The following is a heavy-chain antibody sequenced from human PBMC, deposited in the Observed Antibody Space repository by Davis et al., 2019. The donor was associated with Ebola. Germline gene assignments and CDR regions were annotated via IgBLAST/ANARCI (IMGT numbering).Heavy chain of an antibody. CDR3: ARVEAAFDI. J-gene: IGHJ3*02. CDR1: GYTLTELS. Sequence: ASVKVSCKVSGYTLTELSMHWVRQAPGKGLEWMGGFDPEDGETIYAQKFQGRVTMTTDTSTSTTYMELRSLRSDDTAVYYCARVEAAFDIWGQGTMVTVSS. V-gene: IGHV1-24*01. CDR2: FDPEDGET.